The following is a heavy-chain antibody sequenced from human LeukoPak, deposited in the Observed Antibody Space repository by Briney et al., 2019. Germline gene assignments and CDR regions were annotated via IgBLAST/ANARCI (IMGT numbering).Heavy chain of an antibody. CDR3: ARILA. Sequence: GGSLRLSCAASGFTFTNYWMNWVRQAPGKGLEWVANVKPDGSDKYYVDSVKGRFTISRDNAKNSVYLQINSLRAEDTAVYYCARILAWGQGTLVTV. V-gene: IGHV3-7*02. CDR2: VKPDGSDK. J-gene: IGHJ5*02. CDR1: GFTFTNYW. D-gene: IGHD2/OR15-2a*01.